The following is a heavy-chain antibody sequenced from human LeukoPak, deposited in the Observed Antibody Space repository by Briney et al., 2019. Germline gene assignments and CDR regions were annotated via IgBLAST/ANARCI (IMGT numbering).Heavy chain of an antibody. CDR1: GFTFGDYA. V-gene: IGHV3-49*04. J-gene: IGHJ4*02. Sequence: QPGRSLRLSCTASGFTFGDYAMSWVRQAPGKGLEWVGFIRSKAYGGTTEYAASVKGRFTISRDDSKSIAYLQMNSPKTEDTAVYYCTRDHGRYWGGFGFDYWGQGTLVTVSS. D-gene: IGHD1-26*01. CDR2: IRSKAYGGTT. CDR3: TRDHGRYWGGFGFDY.